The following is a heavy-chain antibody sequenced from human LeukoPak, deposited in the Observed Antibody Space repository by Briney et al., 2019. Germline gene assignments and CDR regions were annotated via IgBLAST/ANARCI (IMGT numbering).Heavy chain of an antibody. CDR1: GGSVSSGSYY. D-gene: IGHD3-22*01. Sequence: SETLSLACTVSGGSVSSGSYYWSWIRQHPGKGLEWIGYIYYSGSTYYNPSLKSRVTISVDTSKNQFSLKLSSVTAADTAVYYCARANGYYYMSYWGQGTLVTVSS. J-gene: IGHJ4*02. V-gene: IGHV4-31*03. CDR3: ARANGYYYMSY. CDR2: IYYSGST.